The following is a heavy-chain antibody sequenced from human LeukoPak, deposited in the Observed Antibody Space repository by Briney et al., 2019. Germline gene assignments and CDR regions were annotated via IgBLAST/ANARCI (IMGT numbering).Heavy chain of an antibody. CDR1: GFTFDDYA. CDR3: AKDMDYGKPLSDAFDI. Sequence: GGSLRLSCAASGFTFDDYAMHWVRRAPGKGLEWVSGISWNSGSIGYADSVKGRFTISRDNAKNSLYLQMNSLRAEDTALYYCAKDMDYGKPLSDAFDIWGQGTMVTVSS. D-gene: IGHD3-10*01. CDR2: ISWNSGSI. V-gene: IGHV3-9*01. J-gene: IGHJ3*02.